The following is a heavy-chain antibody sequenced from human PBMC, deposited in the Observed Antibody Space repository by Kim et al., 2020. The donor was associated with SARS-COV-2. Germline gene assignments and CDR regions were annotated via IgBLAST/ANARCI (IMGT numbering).Heavy chain of an antibody. Sequence: SETLSLTCAVYGGSFSGYYWSWIRQPPGKGLEWIGEINHSGSTNYNPSLKSRVTISVDTSKNQFSLKLSSVTAADTAVYYCARGPGYSSSWYEARNWFDP. CDR3: ARGPGYSSSWYEARNWFDP. CDR1: GGSFSGYY. V-gene: IGHV4-34*01. D-gene: IGHD6-13*01. J-gene: IGHJ5*02. CDR2: INHSGST.